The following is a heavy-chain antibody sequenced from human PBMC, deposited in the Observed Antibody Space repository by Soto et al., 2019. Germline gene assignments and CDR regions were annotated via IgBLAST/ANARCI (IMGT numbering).Heavy chain of an antibody. CDR1: GGTFSSYA. CDR2: IIPIFGTA. D-gene: IGHD4-17*01. CDR3: ARVRDGLFDY. V-gene: IGHV1-69*01. Sequence: QVQLVPSGAEVKKPGSSVKVSCTASGGTFSSYAIRWVRQAPGQGLEWMVGIIPIFGTANYAQKFQGGVTITADESTSTAYMELGRLRSEDTAVYYCARVRDGLFDYWGQGTLVTVSS. J-gene: IGHJ4*02.